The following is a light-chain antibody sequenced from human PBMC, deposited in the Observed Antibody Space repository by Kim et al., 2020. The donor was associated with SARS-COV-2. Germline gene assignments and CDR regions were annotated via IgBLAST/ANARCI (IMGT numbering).Light chain of an antibody. CDR3: QQRSNWPPGRT. V-gene: IGKV3-11*01. CDR1: QSVSSY. J-gene: IGKJ4*01. Sequence: EIVLTQSPPTLSLSPGERATLSCRASQSVSSYLAWYQQKPGQAPRLLIYDASNRATGIPARFSGSGSGTDFTLTISSLEPEDFAVYYCQQRSNWPPGRTFGGGTKVDIK. CDR2: DAS.